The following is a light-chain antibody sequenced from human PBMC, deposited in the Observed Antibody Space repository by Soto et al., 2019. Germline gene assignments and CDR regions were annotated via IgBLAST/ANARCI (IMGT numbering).Light chain of an antibody. CDR2: AAS. Sequence: DIQMTHSPSSLSASVGDRVTITCLASQSISSYLNWYQQKPGKAPKLLIYAASSLQSGVPSRFSGSGSGTDFTLTISSLQPEDFATYYCQQSYSTPRTFVQGTRLEIK. CDR3: QQSYSTPRT. V-gene: IGKV1-39*01. J-gene: IGKJ5*01. CDR1: QSISSY.